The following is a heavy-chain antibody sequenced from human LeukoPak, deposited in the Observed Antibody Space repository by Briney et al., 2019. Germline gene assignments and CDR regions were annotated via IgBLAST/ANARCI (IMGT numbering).Heavy chain of an antibody. CDR1: GDSISSYY. CDR2: NYTSGYT. V-gene: IGHV4-4*07. J-gene: IGHJ4*02. CDR3: ARVHIVTGTYFDS. D-gene: IGHD2-21*01. Sequence: PSETLSLTCNVSGDSISSYYWSWLRQPGGKALEWIGRNYTSGYTNYNPSLESRVTMSIDTAKSQFSLKLSSVTAADTAVYYCARVHIVTGTYFDSWGLGALVTVSS.